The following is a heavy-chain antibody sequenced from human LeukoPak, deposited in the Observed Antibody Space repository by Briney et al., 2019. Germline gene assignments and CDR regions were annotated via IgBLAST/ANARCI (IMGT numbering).Heavy chain of an antibody. CDR2: ISYDGSNK. CDR3: ARDCRGEMATIFY. Sequence: GGSLTLFCTASGFTFSSYAVHWVRQAPGKGLVWVAVISYDGSNKYYADAVKGRFTISRDNSTNTLYLQMNSLRAEDTAVYYCARDCRGEMATIFYWGQGTLVTVSS. CDR1: GFTFSSYA. D-gene: IGHD5-24*01. J-gene: IGHJ4*02. V-gene: IGHV3-30*14.